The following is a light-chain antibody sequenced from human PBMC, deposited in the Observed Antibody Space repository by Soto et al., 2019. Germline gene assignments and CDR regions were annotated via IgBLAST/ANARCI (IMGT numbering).Light chain of an antibody. Sequence: QSALTQPASVSGSPGQSITISCTGTSSDVGDHNSVSWYQQQPGKAPKLMIYAVSNRPSGVSNRSSGSKSGNTASLTISGLQAEDEADYYCGSYTTSITVIFGGGTKVTVL. CDR3: GSYTTSITVI. CDR1: SSDVGDHNS. CDR2: AVS. J-gene: IGLJ2*01. V-gene: IGLV2-14*03.